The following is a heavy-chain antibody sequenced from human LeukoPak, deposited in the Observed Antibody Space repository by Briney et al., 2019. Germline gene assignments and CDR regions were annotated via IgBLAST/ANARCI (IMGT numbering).Heavy chain of an antibody. CDR3: ARECRGWPCVAFDI. Sequence: SETLSLTCTVSGGSISSSSYYWGWIRQPPGKGLEWIGYIYYSGSTYYNPSLKSRVTISVDTSKNQFSLKLSSVTAADTAVYYCARECRGWPCVAFDIWGQGTMVTVSS. V-gene: IGHV4-31*03. CDR2: IYYSGST. D-gene: IGHD6-19*01. J-gene: IGHJ3*02. CDR1: GGSISSSSYY.